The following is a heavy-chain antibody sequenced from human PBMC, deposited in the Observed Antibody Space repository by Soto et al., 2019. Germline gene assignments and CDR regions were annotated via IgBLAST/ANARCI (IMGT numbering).Heavy chain of an antibody. CDR3: AKDRRIAAAGLYYYYYGMDV. V-gene: IGHV3-23*01. D-gene: IGHD6-13*01. Sequence: GGSLRLSCAASGFTFGSYAMSWVRQAPGKGLEWVSAISGSGGSTYYADSVKGRFTISRDNSKNTLYLQMNSLRAEDTAVYYCAKDRRIAAAGLYYYYYGMDVWGQGTTVTVSS. J-gene: IGHJ6*02. CDR2: ISGSGGST. CDR1: GFTFGSYA.